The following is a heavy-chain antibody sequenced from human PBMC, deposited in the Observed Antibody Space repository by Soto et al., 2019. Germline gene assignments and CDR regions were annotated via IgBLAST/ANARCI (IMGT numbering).Heavy chain of an antibody. V-gene: IGHV3-30*18. CDR2: ISYDGSNK. CDR1: GFTFSSYG. D-gene: IGHD7-27*01. Sequence: GGSLRLSCAASGFTFSSYGMHWVRQAPGKGLEWVAVISYDGSNKYYADSVKGRFTISRDNSKNTLYLQMNSLRAEDTAVYYCAKDGLGDAFDIWGQGTIVTVSS. J-gene: IGHJ3*02. CDR3: AKDGLGDAFDI.